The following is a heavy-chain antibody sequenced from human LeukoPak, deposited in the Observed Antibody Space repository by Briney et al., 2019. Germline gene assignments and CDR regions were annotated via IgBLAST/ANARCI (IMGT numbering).Heavy chain of an antibody. Sequence: GSLRLSCAASGFTFSSYGMHWVRQAPGKGLEWVAFIRYDGSNKYYADSVKGRFTISRDNSKNTLYLQMNSLRAEDTAVYYCANSLGDSSGYYSWDYWGQGTLVTVSS. CDR2: IRYDGSNK. CDR1: GFTFSSYG. CDR3: ANSLGDSSGYYSWDY. D-gene: IGHD3-22*01. V-gene: IGHV3-30*02. J-gene: IGHJ4*02.